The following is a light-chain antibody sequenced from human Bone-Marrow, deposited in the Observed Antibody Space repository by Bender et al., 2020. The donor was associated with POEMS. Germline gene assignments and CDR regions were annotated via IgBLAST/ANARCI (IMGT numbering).Light chain of an antibody. CDR1: SSDVGGYNY. V-gene: IGLV2-14*01. Sequence: QSALTQPASVSGSPGQSITISCTGTSSDVGGYNYVSWYQQHPGKAPKLMIYDVSNRPSGVSNRFSGSKSGNTASLTISGLRSEDEADYHCAAWDDSLSGPVFGGGTKLTVL. J-gene: IGLJ3*02. CDR2: DVS. CDR3: AAWDDSLSGPV.